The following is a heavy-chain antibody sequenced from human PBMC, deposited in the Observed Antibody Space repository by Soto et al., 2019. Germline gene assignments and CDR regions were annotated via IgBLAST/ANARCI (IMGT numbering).Heavy chain of an antibody. CDR3: ARGLGYYDFWSGYYTPGSFDY. V-gene: IGHV4-31*03. J-gene: IGHJ4*02. D-gene: IGHD3-3*01. CDR1: GDSISRGGYY. Sequence: SETLSLTCTVSGDSISRGGYYWSWIRQHPGKGLEWIGYIYHSGSTYYNPSLKSRVTISVDTSKNQFSLKLSSVTAADTAVYYCARGLGYYDFWSGYYTPGSFDYWGQGTLVTVSS. CDR2: IYHSGST.